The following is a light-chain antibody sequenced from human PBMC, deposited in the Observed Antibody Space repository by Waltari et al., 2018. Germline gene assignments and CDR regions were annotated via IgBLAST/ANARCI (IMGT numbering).Light chain of an antibody. CDR1: SSHIRKNS. Sequence: QSVLTQPPSASGTPGQSVTMSCSGSSSHIRKNSFNWYQQFPGTAPKLLIYSDHQRPSGVPARFFGSKSDTSASLAISGLQSDDEADYYCATWDDSLKGWVFGGGTKLTVL. V-gene: IGLV1-44*01. CDR2: SDH. J-gene: IGLJ3*02. CDR3: ATWDDSLKGWV.